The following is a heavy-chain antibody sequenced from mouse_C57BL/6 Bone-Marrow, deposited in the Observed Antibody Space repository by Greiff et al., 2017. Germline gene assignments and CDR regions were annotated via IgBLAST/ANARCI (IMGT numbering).Heavy chain of an antibody. CDR1: GFNINDDY. CDR3: TTVGYYYGLRYVDD. V-gene: IGHV14-4*01. J-gene: IGHJ1*03. Sequence: VHVKQPGAELVRPGASVKLSCTASGFNINDDYMHWVKQRPEQGLEWIGGLDPANGDTEYASKFQGKATITADTSSNTAYLQLSSLTSEDPAVYYCTTVGYYYGLRYVDDWGKGTTVTVSA. CDR2: LDPANGDT. D-gene: IGHD1-1*01.